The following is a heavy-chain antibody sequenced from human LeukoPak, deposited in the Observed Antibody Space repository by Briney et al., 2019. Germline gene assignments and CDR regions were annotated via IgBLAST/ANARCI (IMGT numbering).Heavy chain of an antibody. V-gene: IGHV3-23*01. D-gene: IGHD2-8*01. CDR3: AKGVPVRFGYFDY. J-gene: IGHJ4*02. CDR2: ISGSGGST. CDR1: GFTFSSYS. Sequence: GGSLRLSCAASGFTFSSYSMNWVRQAPGKGLEWVSAISGSGGSTYYADSVKGRFTISRDNSKNTLYLQMNSLRAEDTAVYYCAKGVPVRFGYFDYWGQGTLVTVSS.